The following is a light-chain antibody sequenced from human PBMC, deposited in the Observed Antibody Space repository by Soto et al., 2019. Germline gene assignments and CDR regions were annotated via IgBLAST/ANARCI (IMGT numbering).Light chain of an antibody. J-gene: IGKJ1*01. CDR2: TAS. CDR1: PTIDNH. CDR3: QQSYSRPWT. Sequence: DIQMTQSPSSLSASVGDRISITCRASPTIDNHFNWYQQKPGKAPNLLIYTASTLQSGVPSRFSGSGSGTDFTLTISSLQPEDFATYYCQQSYSRPWTFGQGTKVDIK. V-gene: IGKV1-39*01.